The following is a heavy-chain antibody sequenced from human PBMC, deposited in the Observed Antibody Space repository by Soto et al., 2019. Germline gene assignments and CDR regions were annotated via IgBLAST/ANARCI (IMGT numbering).Heavy chain of an antibody. CDR1: GASVTSDDYY. D-gene: IGHD3-22*01. Sequence: SETLSLTCAVSGASVTSDDYYWSWIRQPPGKGLEWIGYIYHSGSTYYNPSLKSRVSISIDTSQNQFSLKLTSLTAADTAVYYCARDPIFYYASSGYGGSYFDYWGQGSRVTVSP. J-gene: IGHJ4*02. V-gene: IGHV4-30-4*01. CDR2: IYHSGST. CDR3: ARDPIFYYASSGYGGSYFDY.